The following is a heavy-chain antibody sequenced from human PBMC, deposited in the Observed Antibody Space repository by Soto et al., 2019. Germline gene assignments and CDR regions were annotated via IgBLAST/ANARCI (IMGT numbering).Heavy chain of an antibody. J-gene: IGHJ4*02. V-gene: IGHV4-31*03. CDR2: IYYSGST. Sequence: PSETLSLTCTVSGGSISSGGYYWSWIRQHPGKGLEWIGYIYYSGSTYYNPSLKSRVTISVDTSKNQFSLKLSSVTAAGTAVYYCARGVTMVRGVIHTPYFDYWGQGTLVTVSS. D-gene: IGHD3-10*01. CDR3: ARGVTMVRGVIHTPYFDY. CDR1: GGSISSGGYY.